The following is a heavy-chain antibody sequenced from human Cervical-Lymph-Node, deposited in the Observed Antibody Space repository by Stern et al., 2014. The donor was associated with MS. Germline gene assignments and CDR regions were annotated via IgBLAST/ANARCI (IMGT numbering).Heavy chain of an antibody. CDR3: AKNAGLDS. CDR2: INYSGGTT. CDR1: GFTFTRDA. Sequence: VQLVESGGGLEQPGGSLRLSCAASGFTFTRDAMNWVRQAPGKGLELVSSINYSGGTTYYADSVKGRLTISREHSKDTLHLQMNSLRAEDTAGYYCAKNAGLDSWGQGTLVTVSS. J-gene: IGHJ4*02. V-gene: IGHV3-23*04.